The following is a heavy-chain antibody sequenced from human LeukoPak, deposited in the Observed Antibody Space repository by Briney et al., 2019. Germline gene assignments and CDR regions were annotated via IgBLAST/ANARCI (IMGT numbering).Heavy chain of an antibody. V-gene: IGHV3-23*01. D-gene: IGHD6-19*01. CDR2: ISGSGGAT. CDR1: GFTFNTYG. Sequence: GGTLRLSCAASGFTFNTYGMSWVRQAPGKGLEWVSGISGSGGATYYADSVKGRFTVSRDNAKNSLYLQMTSLRAADTAVYYCAKDQVGSGWFAFDYWGQGTLVTVSS. CDR3: AKDQVGSGWFAFDY. J-gene: IGHJ4*02.